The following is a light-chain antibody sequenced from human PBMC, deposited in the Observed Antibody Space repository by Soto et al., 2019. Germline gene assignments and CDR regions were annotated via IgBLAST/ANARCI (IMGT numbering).Light chain of an antibody. CDR3: QQRSDWRIT. V-gene: IGKV3-11*01. J-gene: IGKJ5*01. Sequence: EIELTQSPTTLSFSPGGRATLSCRASQSVSSSLAWYQQKHGQAPRLLISDTSNRATGIPARFSGSGSGTDFTLTISSLEPEDFAVYYCQQRSDWRITFGQGTRLEI. CDR2: DTS. CDR1: QSVSSS.